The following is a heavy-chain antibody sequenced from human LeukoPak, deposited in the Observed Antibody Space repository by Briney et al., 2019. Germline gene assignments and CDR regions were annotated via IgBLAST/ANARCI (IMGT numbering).Heavy chain of an antibody. Sequence: SETLSLTCAVYGGSFSGYYWSWIRHPPGKGLEWIVEINHSGSTNYYPSLKIRVTISVDTSKNQFSLKLSSVTAADTAVYYCARGLGTIVVVPAATARYFDLWGRGTLVTVSS. J-gene: IGHJ2*01. CDR2: INHSGST. V-gene: IGHV4-34*01. D-gene: IGHD2-2*01. CDR1: GGSFSGYY. CDR3: ARGLGTIVVVPAATARYFDL.